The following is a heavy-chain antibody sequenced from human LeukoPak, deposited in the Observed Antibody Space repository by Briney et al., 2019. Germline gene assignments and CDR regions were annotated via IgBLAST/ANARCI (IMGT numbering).Heavy chain of an antibody. CDR1: GGSFSGYF. CDR3: GRLLLEGVDY. J-gene: IGHJ4*02. D-gene: IGHD3-3*01. Sequence: PSETLSLTCAVYGGSFSGYFWSWIRQPPGKGLEWIGEINRSGNTNYNPSLKSRVTISIDTSKNQFSLKLSSVTAADTAVYYCGRLLLEGVDYWGQGTLVTVSS. CDR2: INRSGNT. V-gene: IGHV4-34*01.